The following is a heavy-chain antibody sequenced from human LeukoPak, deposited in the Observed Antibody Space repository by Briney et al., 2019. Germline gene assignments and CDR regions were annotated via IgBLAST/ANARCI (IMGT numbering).Heavy chain of an antibody. V-gene: IGHV3-53*01. D-gene: IGHD3-10*01. Sequence: GGSLRLSCAASGFTVSSNYMSWVRQAPGKGLEWVSVIYSGGSTYYADSVKGRFTISRDNSKNTLYLQMNSLRAEDTAVYYCAKDVSLLWFGELANFDYWGQGTLVTVSS. CDR2: IYSGGST. CDR1: GFTVSSNY. CDR3: AKDVSLLWFGELANFDY. J-gene: IGHJ4*02.